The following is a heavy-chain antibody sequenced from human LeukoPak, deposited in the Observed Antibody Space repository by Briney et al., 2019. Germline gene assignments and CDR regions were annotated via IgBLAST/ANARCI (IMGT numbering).Heavy chain of an antibody. CDR1: GGSISSYY. Sequence: SETLSLTCTVSGGSISSYYWSWIRQPPGKGLKWIGNIYYSGYTTYSPSLRSRVTISVDTSKNQFSLKLSSMTAADTAVYYCARGALLWFGDRMEYYFDYWGQGTLLTVSS. CDR2: IYYSGYT. D-gene: IGHD3-10*01. V-gene: IGHV4-59*01. CDR3: ARGALLWFGDRMEYYFDY. J-gene: IGHJ4*02.